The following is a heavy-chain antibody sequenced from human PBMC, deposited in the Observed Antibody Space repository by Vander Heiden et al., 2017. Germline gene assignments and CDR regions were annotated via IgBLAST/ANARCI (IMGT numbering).Heavy chain of an antibody. J-gene: IGHJ4*02. CDR3: ATSPGYSSRWFDY. V-gene: IGHV3-21*01. Sequence: EVQLVESGGGLVKPGGSLRLSCAAAGVTFTSYSMNWVRQAPGKGLEWVSYISISSSYIYYADSVKGRFTIYRDNAKKSLFLQMNSLRAEDTAVYYCATSPGYSSRWFDYWGQGTLVTVSS. CDR1: GVTFTSYS. CDR2: ISISSSYI. D-gene: IGHD6-13*01.